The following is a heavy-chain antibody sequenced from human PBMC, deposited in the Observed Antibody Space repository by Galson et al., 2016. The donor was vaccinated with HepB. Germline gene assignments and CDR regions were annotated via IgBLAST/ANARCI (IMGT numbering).Heavy chain of an antibody. J-gene: IGHJ6*02. Sequence: QSGAEVKKPGESLKISCKGLGYIFSSYWIGWVRQMPGKGLEWMGIIYPIDSDPRYSPSFQGQVTMSVDKSINTAYLQWSSLKASDTATYYCGSQFTMVAGMDVWGQGTTVTVSS. CDR1: GYIFSSYW. CDR3: GSQFTMVAGMDV. D-gene: IGHD3-10*01. CDR2: IYPIDSDP. V-gene: IGHV5-51*01.